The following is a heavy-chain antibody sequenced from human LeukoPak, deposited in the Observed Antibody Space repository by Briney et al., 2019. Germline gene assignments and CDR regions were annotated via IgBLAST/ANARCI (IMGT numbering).Heavy chain of an antibody. CDR2: ISNSGTT. CDR3: ARDVVVTSSPDAFDI. D-gene: IGHD2-21*02. CDR1: GDSLTSGGYF. J-gene: IGHJ3*02. V-gene: IGHV4-31*11. Sequence: SETLSLTRAVSGDSLTSGGYFWTWIRQLPGKGLEWIGSISNSGTTSYNPSLKSRLSISLDTSNNHFSLRLGSVTAADTAVYYCARDVVVTSSPDAFDIWGQGTMVIVSS.